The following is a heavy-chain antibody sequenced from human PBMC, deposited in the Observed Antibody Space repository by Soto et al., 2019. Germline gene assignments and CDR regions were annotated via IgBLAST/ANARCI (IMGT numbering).Heavy chain of an antibody. CDR3: AKDHSRPPSMIVGVSNWFDR. V-gene: IGHV3-23*01. CDR2: ISGSGGST. Sequence: PGGSLRLSCAASGFTFSSYAMSWVRQAPGKGLEWVSAISGSGGSTYYADSVKGRFTISRDNSKNTLYLQMNSLRAEDTAVYYCAKDHSRPPSMIVGVSNWFDRWGQGTLVTLSS. CDR1: GFTFSSYA. D-gene: IGHD3-22*01. J-gene: IGHJ5*02.